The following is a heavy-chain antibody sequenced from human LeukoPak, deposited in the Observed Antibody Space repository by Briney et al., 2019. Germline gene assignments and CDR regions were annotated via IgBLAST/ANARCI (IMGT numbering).Heavy chain of an antibody. V-gene: IGHV4-59*01. D-gene: IGHD3-10*01. CDR2: IYYSGST. CDR3: ARGGVNYKIAGP. CDR1: GGSITSYY. J-gene: IGHJ5*02. Sequence: SETLSLTCTVSGGSITSYYWSWNRQPPGKGLEWIGYIYYSGSTNYNPSLKSRVTISVDTSKNQFSLKLSSVTAADTAVYYCARGGVNYKIAGPWGQGALVTVSS.